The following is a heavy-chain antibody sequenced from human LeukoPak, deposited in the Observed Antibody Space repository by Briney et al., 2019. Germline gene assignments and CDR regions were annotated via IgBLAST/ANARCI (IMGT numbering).Heavy chain of an antibody. V-gene: IGHV3-33*01. J-gene: IGHJ4*02. CDR1: GFTFSTYG. CDR3: ARDMYYYDSSGYRTALGY. CDR2: IWYDGSNK. Sequence: GGSLRLSCAASGFTFSTYGMHWVRQAPGKGLEWVAVIWYDGSNKYYADSVKGRFTISRDNSKNTLYLQMNSLRAEDTAVYYCARDMYYYDSSGYRTALGYWGQGTLVTVSS. D-gene: IGHD3-22*01.